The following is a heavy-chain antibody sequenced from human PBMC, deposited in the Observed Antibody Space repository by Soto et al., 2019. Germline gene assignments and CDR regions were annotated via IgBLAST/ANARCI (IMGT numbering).Heavy chain of an antibody. V-gene: IGHV3-30*18. CDR1: GFTFSSYG. J-gene: IGHJ4*02. CDR2: ISYDGSNK. D-gene: IGHD3-22*01. CDR3: AKVDDYYDSSGYGGY. Sequence: ESGGGVVQPGRSLRLSCAASGFTFSSYGMHWVRQAPGKGLEWVAVISYDGSNKYYADSVKGRFTISRDNSKNTLYLQMNSLRAEDTAVYYCAKVDDYYDSSGYGGYWGQGTLVTVSS.